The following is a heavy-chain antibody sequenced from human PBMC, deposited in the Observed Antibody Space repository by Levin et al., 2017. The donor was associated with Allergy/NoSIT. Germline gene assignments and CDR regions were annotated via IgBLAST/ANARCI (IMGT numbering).Heavy chain of an antibody. CDR1: GYTFTSYD. V-gene: IGHV1-8*01. Sequence: ASVKVSCKASGYTFTSYDINWVRQATGQGLEWMGWMNPNSGNTGYAQKFQGRVTMTRNTSISTAYMELSSLRSEDTAVYYCARSPLITFGGVIVHDAFDIWGQGTMVTVSS. CDR3: ARSPLITFGGVIVHDAFDI. D-gene: IGHD3-16*02. CDR2: MNPNSGNT. J-gene: IGHJ3*02.